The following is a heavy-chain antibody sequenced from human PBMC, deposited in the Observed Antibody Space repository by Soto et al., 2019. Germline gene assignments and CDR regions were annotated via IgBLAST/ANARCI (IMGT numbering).Heavy chain of an antibody. CDR1: GYTFTSYA. V-gene: IGHV1-3*01. CDR3: ARGEGRYYDDSSGYSSWFDP. J-gene: IGHJ5*02. CDR2: INAGNGNT. Sequence: ASVKVSCKASGYTFTSYAMHWVRQAPGQRLEWMGWINAGNGNTKYSQKFQGRDTITRDTSASTAYMEQSILKFDDTAVYYCARGEGRYYDDSSGYSSWFDPWGQGTLVTVSS. D-gene: IGHD3-22*01.